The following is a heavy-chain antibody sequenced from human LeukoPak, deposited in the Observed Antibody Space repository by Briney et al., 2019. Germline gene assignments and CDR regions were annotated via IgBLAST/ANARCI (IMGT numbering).Heavy chain of an antibody. Sequence: ASVKVSCKASGGTFSSYAISWVPQAPGQGLEWMGGIIPIFGTANYAQKFQGIVTITADESTSTAYMELSSLRSEDTAVYYCARGYSYGPGDYYYMDVWGKGTTVTVSS. CDR2: IIPIFGTA. CDR3: ARGYSYGPGDYYYMDV. D-gene: IGHD5-18*01. V-gene: IGHV1-69*13. CDR1: GGTFSSYA. J-gene: IGHJ6*03.